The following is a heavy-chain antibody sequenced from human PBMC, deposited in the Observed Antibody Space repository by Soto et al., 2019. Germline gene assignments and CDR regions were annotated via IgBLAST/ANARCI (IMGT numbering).Heavy chain of an antibody. CDR3: ARGKCYTNDY. D-gene: IGHD2-2*02. V-gene: IGHV1-8*01. J-gene: IGHJ4*02. Sequence: QVQLVQSGAEVKKPGASVKVSCKASGYTFSNYDINWVRQATGQGLEWMGWMSPNSGRTGYAQKFQGRVTMTRNTSSSTAYMELSSLRSEDTAVYYCARGKCYTNDYWGQGTLVTVSS. CDR2: MSPNSGRT. CDR1: GYTFSNYD.